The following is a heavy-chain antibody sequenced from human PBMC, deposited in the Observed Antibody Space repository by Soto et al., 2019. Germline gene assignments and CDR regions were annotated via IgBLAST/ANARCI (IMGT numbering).Heavy chain of an antibody. V-gene: IGHV4-39*02. CDR3: ARAKLLWFGPYDY. CDR2: IYYTGNT. D-gene: IGHD3-10*01. J-gene: IGHJ4*02. CDR1: GDSISSGDYY. Sequence: PSETLSLTCTVSGDSISSGDYYWSWIRQPPGKGLEWIGSIYYTGNTYYNPSLRSRITISVSSALRLYLQMNSLRAEDTAVYYCARAKLLWFGPYDYWGQGTLVTVSS.